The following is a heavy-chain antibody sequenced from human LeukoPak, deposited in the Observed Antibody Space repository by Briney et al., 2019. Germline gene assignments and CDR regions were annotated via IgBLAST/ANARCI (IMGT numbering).Heavy chain of an antibody. V-gene: IGHV4-59*01. D-gene: IGHD5-18*01. CDR1: GGSISSYY. Sequence: SETLSLTCTVSGGSISSYYWSWIRQPPGKGLEWIGYIYYSGSTTYNPSLKSRVTLSADTSKNQLSLRLSSVTAADMAVYYCTTIKRGNIFGYFDFWGQGILVTVSS. J-gene: IGHJ4*02. CDR3: TTIKRGNIFGYFDF. CDR2: IYYSGST.